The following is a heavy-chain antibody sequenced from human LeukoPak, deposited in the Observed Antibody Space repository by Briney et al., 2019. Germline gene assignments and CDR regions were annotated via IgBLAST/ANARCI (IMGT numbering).Heavy chain of an antibody. CDR2: IYYSGST. CDR1: GGSISSYY. J-gene: IGHJ4*02. CDR3: ASLVQLWSFRTIDY. V-gene: IGHV4-59*12. D-gene: IGHD5-18*01. Sequence: PSETLSLTCTVSGGSISSYYWSWIRQPPGKGLEWIGYIYYSGSTNYNPSLKSRVTISVDTSKNQFSLKLSSVTAADTAVYYCASLVQLWSFRTIDYWGQGTLVTVSS.